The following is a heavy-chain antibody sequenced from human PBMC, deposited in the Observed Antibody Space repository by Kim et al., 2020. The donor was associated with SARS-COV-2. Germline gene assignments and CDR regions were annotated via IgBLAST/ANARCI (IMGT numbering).Heavy chain of an antibody. V-gene: IGHV1-8*01. Sequence: ASVKVSCKASGYTFTSYDINWVRQATGQGLEWMGWMNPNSGNTGYAQKFQGRVTMTRNTSISTAYMELSSLRSEDTAVYYCARRPQLWWGIYYHYYYGMDVWGQGTTVTVSS. CDR2: MNPNSGNT. J-gene: IGHJ6*02. CDR3: ARRPQLWWGIYYHYYYGMDV. D-gene: IGHD5-18*01. CDR1: GYTFTSYD.